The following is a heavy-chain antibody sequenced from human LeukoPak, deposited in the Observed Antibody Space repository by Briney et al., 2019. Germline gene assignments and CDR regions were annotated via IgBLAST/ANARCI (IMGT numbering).Heavy chain of an antibody. D-gene: IGHD3-9*01. J-gene: IGHJ6*03. CDR2: INSDGSTT. CDR3: ARGVRFFDWLDYYYMDV. V-gene: IGHV3-74*01. CDR1: GFTFSSYW. Sequence: PGGSLRLSCAASGFTFSSYWMHWVRQAPGKGLVWVSRINSDGSTTSYADSVKGRFTISRDNSKNTLYLQMNSLRADDTAVYYCARGVRFFDWLDYYYMDVWGKGTTVTVSS.